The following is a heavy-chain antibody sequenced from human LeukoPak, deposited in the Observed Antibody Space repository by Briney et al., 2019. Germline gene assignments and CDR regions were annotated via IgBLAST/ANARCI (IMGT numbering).Heavy chain of an antibody. D-gene: IGHD2-2*01. CDR1: GYAFIDYA. CDR2: INANTGNP. J-gene: IGHJ5*02. V-gene: IGHV7-4-1*02. Sequence: GASVKVSCKASGYAFIDYAINWVRQAPGQGLEWMGWINANTGNPTYAQGSTGRFVFSLDTSVSTTYLQISSLKAEDTAVYYCARDPGDDFVVPGDPWGQGTLVTVSS. CDR3: ARDPGDDFVVPGDP.